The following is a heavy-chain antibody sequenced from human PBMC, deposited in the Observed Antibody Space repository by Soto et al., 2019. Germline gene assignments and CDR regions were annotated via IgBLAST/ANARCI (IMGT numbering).Heavy chain of an antibody. Sequence: KPSETLSLTCTVSGGSISSGGYYWSWIRQHPGKGLEWIGYIYYSGSTYYNPSLKSRVTISVDTSKNQFSLKLSSVTAADTAVYYCATTTYDSSGYYFDYWGQGTLVTVSS. CDR1: GGSISSGGYY. CDR2: IYYSGST. J-gene: IGHJ4*02. V-gene: IGHV4-31*03. CDR3: ATTTYDSSGYYFDY. D-gene: IGHD3-22*01.